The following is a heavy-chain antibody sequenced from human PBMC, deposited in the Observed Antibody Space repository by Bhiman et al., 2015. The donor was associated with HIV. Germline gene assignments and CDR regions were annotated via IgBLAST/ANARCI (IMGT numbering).Heavy chain of an antibody. D-gene: IGHD2-21*01. CDR3: AKDGMWFRAERYFFDY. J-gene: IGHJ4*02. Sequence: QVQLVEPGRGVVHPGGSLRLSCVTSGFTFENFPMHWVRQAPGKGLEWXALISYDGSDKYYSDSVKGRFTISRDNSKNTLYLQMNSLRADDTAFYFCAKDGMWFRAERYFFDYWGQGTLVTVSS. V-gene: IGHV3-33*05. CDR2: ISYDGSDK. CDR1: GFTFENFP.